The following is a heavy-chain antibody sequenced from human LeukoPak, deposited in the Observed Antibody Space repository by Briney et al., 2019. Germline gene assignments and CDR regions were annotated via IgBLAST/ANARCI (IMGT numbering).Heavy chain of an antibody. V-gene: IGHV4-59*01. J-gene: IGHJ6*02. Sequence: PSETLSLTCTVSGGSISSYYWSWIRQPPGKGLEWIGYIYYSGSTNYNPSLKSRVTISVDTSKNRFSLKLSSVTAADTAVYYCARARGGYSYGYYYYGMDVWGQGTTVTVSS. CDR1: GGSISSYY. D-gene: IGHD5-18*01. CDR3: ARARGGYSYGYYYYGMDV. CDR2: IYYSGST.